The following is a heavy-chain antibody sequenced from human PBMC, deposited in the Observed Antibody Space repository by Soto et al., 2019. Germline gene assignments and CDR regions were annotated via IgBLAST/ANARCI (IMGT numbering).Heavy chain of an antibody. Sequence: QVQLQESGPGLVKPSETLSLTCSISSASIRDKYWSWLRQSAEKGLEFIGRISNGGTTIYNPSLKSRFTMSLDTSKTHCSLKRTSVTAADTAVYYCATKGDYGGWFDPWGQGTLVTVSS. CDR1: SASIRDKY. CDR2: ISNGGTT. J-gene: IGHJ5*02. D-gene: IGHD3-10*01. CDR3: ATKGDYGGWFDP. V-gene: IGHV4-4*07.